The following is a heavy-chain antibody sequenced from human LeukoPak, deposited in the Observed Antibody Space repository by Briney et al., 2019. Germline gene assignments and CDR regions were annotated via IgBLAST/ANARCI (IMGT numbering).Heavy chain of an antibody. CDR3: VRGSDYYYVMDV. J-gene: IGHJ6*02. CDR2: IYYSGDT. CDR1: GGSVSRGNHY. Sequence: SETLSLTCTVSGGSVSRGNHYWSWIRQPPGKGLEWIGYIYYSGDTNYKPSLKSRVTISVDTSKNQFSLKLSSVTAADTAVYYCVRGSDYYYVMDVWGQGTKVTVSS. V-gene: IGHV4-61*01.